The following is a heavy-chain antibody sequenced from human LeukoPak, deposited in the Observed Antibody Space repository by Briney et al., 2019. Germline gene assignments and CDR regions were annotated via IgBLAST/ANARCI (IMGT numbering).Heavy chain of an antibody. J-gene: IGHJ3*02. CDR2: IYHTETT. D-gene: IGHD6-13*01. V-gene: IGHV4-4*02. CDR1: GGSITTSNW. Sequence: SETLSLTCAVSGGSITTSNWWTWVRQPPGKGLEWIGEIYHTETTNYNPSLKSRVTISIDKSKNQFSLNLTSVPAADTAVYYCARNGPTAAGAFDIWGQGTMVTVSS. CDR3: ARNGPTAAGAFDI.